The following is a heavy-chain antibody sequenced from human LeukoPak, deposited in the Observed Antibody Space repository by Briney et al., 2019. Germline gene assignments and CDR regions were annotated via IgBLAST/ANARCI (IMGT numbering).Heavy chain of an antibody. CDR2: INHSGST. CDR1: GGSFSGYY. Sequence: SETLSLTCAVYGGSFSGYYWSWIRQPPGKGLEWIGEINHSGSTNYNPSLKSRVTISVDTSKNQFSLKLSSVTAADTAVYYCARRWLQLGMVAFDIWGQGTMVTVSS. V-gene: IGHV4-34*01. CDR3: ARRWLQLGMVAFDI. D-gene: IGHD5-12*01. J-gene: IGHJ3*02.